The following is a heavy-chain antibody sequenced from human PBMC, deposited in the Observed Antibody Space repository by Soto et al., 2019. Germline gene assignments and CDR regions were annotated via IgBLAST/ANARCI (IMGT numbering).Heavy chain of an antibody. CDR2: ISLYSDGT. D-gene: IGHD2-2*01. Sequence: SVKVSCKSSVGTFSSYAITCVRQAPGQPLEWLGWISLYSDGTNYAQKFQGRVSMTTDTSTTTAYMELRSLRSDDTAVYYCARVVPGAEAWFGPWGQGTLVTVSS. CDR1: VGTFSSYA. J-gene: IGHJ5*02. V-gene: IGHV1-18*01. CDR3: ARVVPGAEAWFGP.